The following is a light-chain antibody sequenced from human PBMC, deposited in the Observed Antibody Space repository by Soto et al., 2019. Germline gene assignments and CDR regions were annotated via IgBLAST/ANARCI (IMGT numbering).Light chain of an antibody. CDR2: DAS. CDR1: QSVSSND. Sequence: EIVLTQSPATLSLSPGERAALSCGASQSVSSNDLAWYQQKPGLAPRLLIYDASRRATGIPDRFSGSGSGTDFILSISRLEPEDFAVYYCQQYGSSPWTFGQGTKVEIK. J-gene: IGKJ1*01. CDR3: QQYGSSPWT. V-gene: IGKV3D-20*01.